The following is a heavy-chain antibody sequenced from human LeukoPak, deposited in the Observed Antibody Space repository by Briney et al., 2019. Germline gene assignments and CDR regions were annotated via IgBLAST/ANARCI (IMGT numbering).Heavy chain of an antibody. V-gene: IGHV4-34*01. Sequence: SETLSLTCAVYGGSFSGYYWSWIRQPPGKGLEWIGEINHSGSTNYNPSLKSRVTISVDTSKNQFSLKLSSVTAADTAVYYCARQGIAVAGIVYAFDIWGQGTMVTVSS. CDR1: GGSFSGYY. CDR2: INHSGST. D-gene: IGHD6-19*01. CDR3: ARQGIAVAGIVYAFDI. J-gene: IGHJ3*02.